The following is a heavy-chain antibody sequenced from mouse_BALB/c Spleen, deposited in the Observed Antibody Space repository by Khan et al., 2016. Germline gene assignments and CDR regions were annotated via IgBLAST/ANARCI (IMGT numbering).Heavy chain of an antibody. CDR3: AREDYYAWFPY. CDR2: INSDSSTI. V-gene: IGHV4-1*02. J-gene: IGHJ3*01. Sequence: EVQLQESGGGLVQPGGSLKLSCAASGFDFSRYWMNWVRQAPGKGLEWIGEINSDSSTINYTPSLKDKFIISRDNAKNTLKLQMSKVRSEDTALYYCAREDYYAWFPYWGQGTLVTVSA. D-gene: IGHD1-1*01. CDR1: GFDFSRYW.